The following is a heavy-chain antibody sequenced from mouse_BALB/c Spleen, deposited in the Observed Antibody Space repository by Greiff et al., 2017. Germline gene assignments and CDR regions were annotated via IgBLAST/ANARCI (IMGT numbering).Heavy chain of an antibody. V-gene: IGHV1-5*01. CDR1: GYSFTSYW. J-gene: IGHJ2*01. CDR2: IYPGNSDT. D-gene: IGHD1-1*01. CDR3: TKVTTVVATSYFDY. Sequence: VQLQQSGTVLARPGASVKMSCKASGYSFTSYWMHWVKQRPGQGLEWIGAIYPGNSDTSYNQKFKGKAKLTAVTSASTAYMELSSLTNEDSAVYYCTKVTTVVATSYFDYWGQGTTRTVSS.